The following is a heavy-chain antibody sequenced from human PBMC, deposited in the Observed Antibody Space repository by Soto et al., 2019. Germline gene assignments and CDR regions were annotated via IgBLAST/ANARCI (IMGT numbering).Heavy chain of an antibody. Sequence: SETLSLTCAVYGGSFSGYYWNWIRQPPGKGLEWIGEINHSGSTNYNPSLKSRVTISLDTSKNQFSLKLSSMTAADTAVYYCARVCGGDCHYGMDVWGQGTTVTVSS. CDR2: INHSGST. CDR1: GGSFSGYY. J-gene: IGHJ6*02. CDR3: ARVCGGDCHYGMDV. D-gene: IGHD2-21*02. V-gene: IGHV4-34*01.